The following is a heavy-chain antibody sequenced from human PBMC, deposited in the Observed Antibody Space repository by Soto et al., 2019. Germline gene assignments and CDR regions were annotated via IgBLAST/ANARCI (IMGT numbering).Heavy chain of an antibody. CDR1: GFTFSSYA. J-gene: IGHJ3*02. D-gene: IGHD3-22*01. CDR2: ISGSGGST. CDR3: AKGPHSSGYIVVAFDI. V-gene: IGHV3-23*01. Sequence: GGSLRLSCAASGFTFSSYAMSWVRQAPGKGLEWVSAISGSGGSTYYAYSVKGRFTISRDNSKNTLYLQMNSLRAEDTAVYYCAKGPHSSGYIVVAFDIWGQGTMVTVSS.